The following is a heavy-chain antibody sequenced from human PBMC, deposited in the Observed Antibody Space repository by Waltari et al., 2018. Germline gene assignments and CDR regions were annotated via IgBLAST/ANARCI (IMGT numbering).Heavy chain of an antibody. CDR1: GYTFTSYD. V-gene: IGHV1-8*01. D-gene: IGHD6-19*01. Sequence: QVQLVQSGAEVKKPGASVKDSCKASGYTFTSYDINWVRQATGQGLEWMGWRNPTSGNTGDAQKCQGRVTRTRNTSISTAYMELSSLRSEDTAVYYCARGAVRGYSSCWYRFDPWGQGTLVTVSS. CDR2: RNPTSGNT. J-gene: IGHJ5*02. CDR3: ARGAVRGYSSCWYRFDP.